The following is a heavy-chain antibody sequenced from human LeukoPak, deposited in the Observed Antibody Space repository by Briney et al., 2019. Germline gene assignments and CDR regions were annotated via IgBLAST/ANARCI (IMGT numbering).Heavy chain of an antibody. V-gene: IGHV1-18*01. CDR3: ARRHLIGNGYFDH. CDR1: GYAFTNYG. J-gene: IGHJ4*02. D-gene: IGHD1-1*01. CDR2: ISTFNGNT. Sequence: ASVKVSCKASGYAFTNYGVGWLRLAPGQGLQWLGWISTFNGNTNYAQIVQDRVTMTTDTSTNTAYLELRSLRSDDTAVYYCARRHLIGNGYFDHWGQGTLVTVSS.